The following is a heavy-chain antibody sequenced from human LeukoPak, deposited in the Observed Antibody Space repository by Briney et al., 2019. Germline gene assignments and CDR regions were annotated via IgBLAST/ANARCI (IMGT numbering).Heavy chain of an antibody. CDR1: GFSLSTRGEG. CDR3: AHRKLGHYDIFPD. V-gene: IGHV2-5*02. Sequence: PTLVNPTQTLTLTCTFSGFSLSTRGEGVVWIRQPXGKALEWLALIYWDDDKRYSPSLKSRLSITGDASKNQVVLTMTDMDPADTATYFCAHRKLGHYDIFPDWGQGTLVTVSS. D-gene: IGHD3-9*01. J-gene: IGHJ4*02. CDR2: IYWDDDK.